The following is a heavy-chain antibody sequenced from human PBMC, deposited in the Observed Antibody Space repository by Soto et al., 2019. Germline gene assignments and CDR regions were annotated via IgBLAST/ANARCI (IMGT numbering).Heavy chain of an antibody. D-gene: IGHD3-10*01. CDR1: GGSISSYY. Sequence: QVQLQESGPGLVKPSETLSLTCTVSGGSISSYYWSWIRQPPGKGLEWIGYIYYSGSTNYNPSLSRRVTKSVDSSKNLLPLKLSSVTAADTAVYYWARGRGSGSGGYDYLGQGTLVTVSS. CDR3: ARGRGSGSGGYDY. V-gene: IGHV4-59*01. CDR2: IYYSGST. J-gene: IGHJ4*02.